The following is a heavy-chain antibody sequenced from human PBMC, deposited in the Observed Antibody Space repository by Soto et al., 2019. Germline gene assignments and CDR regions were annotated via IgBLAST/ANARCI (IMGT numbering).Heavy chain of an antibody. J-gene: IGHJ4*02. CDR3: SRAPSSPITGTPYYFDS. D-gene: IGHD1-20*01. CDR2: IYYTGTT. CDR1: GVSISSDY. Sequence: SETLSLTCTVSGVSISSDYWSWIRQPPGKGLEWIGYIYYTGTTNYNPSLKSRVTISVDTSKNQFSLKLSSVTAADTAVYFCSRAPSSPITGTPYYFDSWGQGTLVTVSS. V-gene: IGHV4-59*01.